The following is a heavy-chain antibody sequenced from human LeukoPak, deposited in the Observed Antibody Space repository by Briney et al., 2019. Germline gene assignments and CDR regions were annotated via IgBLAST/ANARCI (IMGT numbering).Heavy chain of an antibody. Sequence: PSETLSLTCAVYGGSFNGYYWSWLRQSPGKGLEWIGEIDHSGRTNSNPSLKSRVIISVDTSKNQFSLKLSSVTAADTAVYYCARGGIIGVDTAMTPPGYFDYWGQGTLVTVSS. D-gene: IGHD5-18*01. J-gene: IGHJ4*02. CDR3: ARGGIIGVDTAMTPPGYFDY. CDR1: GGSFNGYY. V-gene: IGHV4-34*01. CDR2: IDHSGRT.